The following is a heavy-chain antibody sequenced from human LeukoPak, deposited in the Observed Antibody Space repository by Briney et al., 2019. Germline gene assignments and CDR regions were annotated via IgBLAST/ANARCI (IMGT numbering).Heavy chain of an antibody. J-gene: IGHJ4*02. V-gene: IGHV3-7*01. CDR3: AKDTPSRNIVVVVAATD. Sequence: GGSLRLSCAASGFVFRNYFMSWVRQAPGKGLEWVASIKNDGSEKYYVDSVRGRYTISRDNTKNSLYLQMSSLRAEDTAVYYCAKDTPSRNIVVVVAATDWGQGTLVTVSS. D-gene: IGHD2-15*01. CDR1: GFVFRNYF. CDR2: IKNDGSEK.